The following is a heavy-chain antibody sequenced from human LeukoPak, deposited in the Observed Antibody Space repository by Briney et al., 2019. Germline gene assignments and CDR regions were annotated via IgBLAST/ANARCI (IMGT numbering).Heavy chain of an antibody. CDR2: IYSGGDT. CDR3: ARRAGAYSHPYDY. D-gene: IGHD4/OR15-4a*01. CDR1: GLTVSSNC. J-gene: IGHJ4*02. V-gene: IGHV3-53*01. Sequence: GGSLRLSCAASGLTVSSNCMSWVRQAPGKGLEWVSFIYSGGDTYYADSVKGRFTISRDNSKNTLYLQMNSLRAEDTAVYYCARRAGAYSHPYDYWGQGTLVTVSS.